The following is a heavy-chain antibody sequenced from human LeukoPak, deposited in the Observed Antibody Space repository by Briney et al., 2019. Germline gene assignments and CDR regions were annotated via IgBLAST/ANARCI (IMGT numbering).Heavy chain of an antibody. J-gene: IGHJ3*02. CDR3: ARVSYDYVWGSYRLNSAFDI. CDR2: ITISGSYI. Sequence: GGSLRLTCAASGFTFSTYGMHWVRQAPGKGLEWVSSITISGSYIYYADSVKGRFTISRDNAKNSLYLQMNSLRAEDTAVYYCARVSYDYVWGSYRLNSAFDIWGQPTKVTVSS. V-gene: IGHV3-21*01. D-gene: IGHD3-16*02. CDR1: GFTFSTYG.